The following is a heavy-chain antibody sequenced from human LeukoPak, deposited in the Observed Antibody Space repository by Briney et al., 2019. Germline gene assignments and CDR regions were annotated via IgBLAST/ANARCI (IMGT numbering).Heavy chain of an antibody. V-gene: IGHV5-51*01. Sequence: GESLKISCKGSGYSFSSYWVGWVRQMPGKGLEWMGIIYPGDSNTRYSPSFQGQVTISADKSINTAYLQWSSLKASDTAMYYCARLTSLYYDILSGTDYDYWGQGTLVTVSS. CDR3: ARLTSLYYDILSGTDYDY. CDR1: GYSFSSYW. D-gene: IGHD3-9*01. J-gene: IGHJ4*02. CDR2: IYPGDSNT.